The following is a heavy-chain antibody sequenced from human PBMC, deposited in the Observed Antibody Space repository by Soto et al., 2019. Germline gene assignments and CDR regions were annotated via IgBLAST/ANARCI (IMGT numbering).Heavy chain of an antibody. V-gene: IGHV4-34*01. Sequence: QVQLQQWGAGLLKPSETLFLTCAVYGGSFSGYYWSWIRQPPGKGLEWIGEINHSGSTTYNPSLMNRVTISVDTSKNQFSRKLSSVTAADTAVYYCARDPRQYNWNYRVDGLSWFDPWGQGTLVTVSS. CDR1: GGSFSGYY. J-gene: IGHJ5*02. CDR2: INHSGST. D-gene: IGHD1-7*01. CDR3: ARDPRQYNWNYRVDGLSWFDP.